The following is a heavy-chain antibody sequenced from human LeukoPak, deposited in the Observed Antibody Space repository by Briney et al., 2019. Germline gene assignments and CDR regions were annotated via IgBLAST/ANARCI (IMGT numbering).Heavy chain of an antibody. D-gene: IGHD2-2*01. Sequence: SVKVSCKASGGTVSSYAISWVRQAPGHGLEWMGGIIPIFGTANYAQKFQGRVTIITDESTKTAYMELSSLRSEDTAVYYCARLGCSSTSCPFDYWGQGTLVIVSS. CDR1: GGTVSSYA. CDR2: IIPIFGTA. CDR3: ARLGCSSTSCPFDY. J-gene: IGHJ4*02. V-gene: IGHV1-69*05.